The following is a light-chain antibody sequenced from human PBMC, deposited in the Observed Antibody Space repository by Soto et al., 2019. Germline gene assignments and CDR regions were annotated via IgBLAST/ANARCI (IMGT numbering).Light chain of an antibody. Sequence: DIQMTQSPSTLSAYVGDRVTITCRASQSISAWLAWYQQKPGEAPTLLIYDASSLESGVPSRFTGGGPETEFTLTISSLQPDDVATYYCQHYNSYGTFGQGTKVAI. CDR3: QHYNSYGT. CDR2: DAS. V-gene: IGKV1-5*01. CDR1: QSISAW. J-gene: IGKJ1*01.